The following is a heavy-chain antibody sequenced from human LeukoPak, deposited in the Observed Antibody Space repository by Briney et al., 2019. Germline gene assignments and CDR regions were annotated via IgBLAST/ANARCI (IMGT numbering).Heavy chain of an antibody. J-gene: IGHJ4*02. CDR1: QFTFSTYS. CDR3: ARDHSITMVRGVDVLSSDY. D-gene: IGHD3-10*01. V-gene: IGHV3-48*01. CDR2: ISSSSNTI. Sequence: GGSLRLSCAASQFTFSTYSMNWVRQAPGKGLEWVSYISSSSNTIYYADSVKGRFTISRDNAKNSLYLQMSSLRAEDTAVYYCARDHSITMVRGVDVLSSDYWGQGTQVTVSS.